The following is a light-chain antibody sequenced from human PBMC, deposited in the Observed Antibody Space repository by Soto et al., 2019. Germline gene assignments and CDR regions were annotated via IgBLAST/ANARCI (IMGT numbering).Light chain of an antibody. CDR3: QKYSSVIT. Sequence: DIQMTQSPSSLSASVGDRVTITCRASQGISSYLAWYQQKLGKVPKLLISAASTLQSGVPSRFSGSGSRTDFTLTISSMQPEDVATYYWQKYSSVITFGQGTRLEIK. J-gene: IGKJ5*01. CDR2: AAS. CDR1: QGISSY. V-gene: IGKV1-27*01.